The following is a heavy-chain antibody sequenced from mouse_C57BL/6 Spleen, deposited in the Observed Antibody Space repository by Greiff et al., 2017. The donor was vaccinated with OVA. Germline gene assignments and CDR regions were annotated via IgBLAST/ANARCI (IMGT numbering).Heavy chain of an antibody. CDR3: ARSGGFYAMDY. J-gene: IGHJ4*01. V-gene: IGHV1-64*01. Sequence: VQLQQPGAELVKPGASVKLSCKASGYTFTSYWMHWVKQRPGQGLEWIGMIHPNSGSTNYNEKFKSKATLTVDKSSSTAYMQISSLTSEDSAVYYCARSGGFYAMDYWGQGTSVTVSS. D-gene: IGHD3-1*01. CDR1: GYTFTSYW. CDR2: IHPNSGST.